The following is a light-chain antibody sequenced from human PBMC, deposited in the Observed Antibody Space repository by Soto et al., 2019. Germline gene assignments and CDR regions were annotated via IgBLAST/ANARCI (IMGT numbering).Light chain of an antibody. V-gene: IGKV3-11*01. J-gene: IGKJ5*01. CDR1: QSVGSDY. CDR2: DAS. CDR3: QQRADWPIT. Sequence: EIVLTPSPGTLSLSPGERATLSCRASQSVGSDYLAWYQQKPGQAPRILIYDASNRATGIPARFSGSGSGTDFTLTIGSLEPDDFAVYYCQQRADWPITFGQGTRLEIK.